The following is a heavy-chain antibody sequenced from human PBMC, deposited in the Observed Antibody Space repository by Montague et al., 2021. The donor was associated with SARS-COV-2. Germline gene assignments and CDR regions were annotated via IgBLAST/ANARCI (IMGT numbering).Heavy chain of an antibody. CDR1: GGSISSSSYY. CDR2: IYYSGST. V-gene: IGHV4-39*07. CDR3: ARDKAEYIVVVPAVPLAYGMDV. D-gene: IGHD2-2*01. Sequence: SETLSLTCTVSGGSISSSSYYWGWIRQPPGKGLEWIGSIYYSGSTYYSPSLKSRVTISVDTSKNQFSLKLSSVTAADTAVYYCARDKAEYIVVVPAVPLAYGMDVWGQGTTVTVSS. J-gene: IGHJ6*02.